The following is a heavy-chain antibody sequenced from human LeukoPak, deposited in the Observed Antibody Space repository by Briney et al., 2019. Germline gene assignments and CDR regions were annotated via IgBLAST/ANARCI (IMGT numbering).Heavy chain of an antibody. V-gene: IGHV1-69*05. J-gene: IGHJ5*02. D-gene: IGHD5-18*01. CDR2: IIPIFGTA. CDR1: GGTFSSYA. CDR3: ARDLGYSYGSRWFDP. Sequence: ASVKVSCKASGGTFSSYAISWVRQAPGQGLERMGGIIPIFGTANYAQKFQGRVTITTDESTSTAYMELSSLRSEDTAVYYCARDLGYSYGSRWFDPWGQGTLVTVSS.